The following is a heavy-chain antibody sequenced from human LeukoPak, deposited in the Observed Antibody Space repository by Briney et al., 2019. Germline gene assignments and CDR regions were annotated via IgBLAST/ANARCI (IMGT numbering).Heavy chain of an antibody. CDR1: GFTFNDYY. Sequence: PGGSLRLSCAASGFTFNDYYMSWIRQAPGKGLEWLSYISSSSSSNYHADSVKGRFSISRDNAKNLLFLQMNSLRAEDTAVYYCARATGGVYHAFDIWGQGTMVTVSS. CDR2: ISSSSSSN. V-gene: IGHV3-11*04. D-gene: IGHD6-13*01. J-gene: IGHJ3*02. CDR3: ARATGGVYHAFDI.